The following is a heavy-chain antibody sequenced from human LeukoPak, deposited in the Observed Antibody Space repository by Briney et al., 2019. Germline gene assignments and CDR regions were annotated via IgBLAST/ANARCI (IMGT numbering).Heavy chain of an antibody. CDR3: ARVGEGVVVPAARRYYYYMDV. CDR1: GGSISSGDYY. J-gene: IGHJ6*03. V-gene: IGHV4-61*02. CDR2: IYTSGST. Sequence: SETLSLTCTVSGGSISSGDYYWSWIRQPPGKGLEWIGRIYTSGSTNYNPSLKSRVTISVDTSKNQFSLKLSSVTAADTAVYYCARVGEGVVVPAARRYYYYMDVWGKGTTVTVSS. D-gene: IGHD2-2*01.